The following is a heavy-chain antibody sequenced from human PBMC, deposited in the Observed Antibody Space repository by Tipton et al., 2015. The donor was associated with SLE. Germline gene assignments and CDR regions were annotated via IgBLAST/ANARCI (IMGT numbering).Heavy chain of an antibody. CDR2: IYTSGVT. CDR1: VGSITSG. Sequence: TLSLTCTVSVGSITSGSWIRQPAGKGLEWIGRIYTSGVTNYNPSLKSRVTISVDSSKNQFSLKLSPVTAADTAIYYCARGIIPAARYFQDWGQGTLVTASS. D-gene: IGHD2-2*01. CDR3: ARGIIPAARYFQD. V-gene: IGHV4-61*02. J-gene: IGHJ1*01.